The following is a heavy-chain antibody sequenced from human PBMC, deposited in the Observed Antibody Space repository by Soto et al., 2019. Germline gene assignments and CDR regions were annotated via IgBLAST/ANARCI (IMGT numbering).Heavy chain of an antibody. CDR2: IYWDDDE. Sequence: QITLKESGPTLVKPTQTLTLTCTFSGFSLSTSGVGVGWIRQPPGKALEWLALIYWDDDERYSPSLKSRLTITKDASKNQVALIMTNMDPVDTATYYCAHSRSYGTILSFDYWGQGTLVTVSS. V-gene: IGHV2-5*02. D-gene: IGHD1-1*01. CDR3: AHSRSYGTILSFDY. J-gene: IGHJ4*02. CDR1: GFSLSTSGVG.